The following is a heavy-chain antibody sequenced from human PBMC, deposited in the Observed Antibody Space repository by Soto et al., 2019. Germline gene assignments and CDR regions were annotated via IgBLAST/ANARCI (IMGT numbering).Heavy chain of an antibody. J-gene: IGHJ5*02. Sequence: QVQLQQSGPGLVRPSETLSLSCSVSGASVSSYYWSWVRQTPGKGLGWIGYIHYIGAYNYNPSLKSRVTISVDTSKNQFSLKLTSVTAADTAVYYCARTPETRDWLDPWGQGTLVTVSS. CDR2: IHYIGAY. CDR3: ARTPETRDWLDP. V-gene: IGHV4-59*02. D-gene: IGHD1-7*01. CDR1: GASVSSYY.